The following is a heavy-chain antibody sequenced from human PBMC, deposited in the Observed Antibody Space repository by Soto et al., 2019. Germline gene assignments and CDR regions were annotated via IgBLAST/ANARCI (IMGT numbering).Heavy chain of an antibody. V-gene: IGHV3-11*05. CDR2: ISSSSSYT. CDR1: EFTFSDYY. J-gene: IGHJ4*02. D-gene: IGHD2-2*01. CDR3: ARDRGVVVPAAMNFDY. Sequence: QVQLVESGGGLVKPGGSLRLSCAASEFTFSDYYMSWIRQAPGKGLEWVSYISSSSSYTNYADSVKGRFTISRDNAKNSLYLQMNSLRAEDTAVYYCARDRGVVVPAAMNFDYWGQGTLVTVSS.